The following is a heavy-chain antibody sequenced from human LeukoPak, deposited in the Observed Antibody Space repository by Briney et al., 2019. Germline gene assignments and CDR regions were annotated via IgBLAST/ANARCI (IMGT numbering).Heavy chain of an antibody. CDR3: ARRAGAYTHPYDY. Sequence: GGSLRLSCTVSGFTVSSNSMSWVRQAPGKGLEWVSFIYSAGSIYYSDSVKGRFTISIDNSKNTLYLQMNSLRAEDTPVYYCARRAGAYTHPYDYWGQGTLVTVSS. J-gene: IGHJ4*02. CDR1: GFTVSSNS. D-gene: IGHD3-16*01. CDR2: IYSAGSI. V-gene: IGHV3-53*01.